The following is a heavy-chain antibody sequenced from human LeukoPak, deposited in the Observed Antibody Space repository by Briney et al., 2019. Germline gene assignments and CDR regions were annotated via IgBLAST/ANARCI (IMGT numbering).Heavy chain of an antibody. V-gene: IGHV4-39*01. CDR3: ARHAAIERVTKVLSFDP. J-gene: IGHJ5*02. D-gene: IGHD4-17*01. Sequence: SETLSLTCTVSGVSIRTTSYYWGWIRQPPGKGLESISSIYYSRNTYYNSSLNSRITITVDTSKKQFSLKFTSVTAADTAVYYCARHAAIERVTKVLSFDPWGEETLVTVS. CDR1: GVSIRTTSYY. CDR2: IYYSRNT.